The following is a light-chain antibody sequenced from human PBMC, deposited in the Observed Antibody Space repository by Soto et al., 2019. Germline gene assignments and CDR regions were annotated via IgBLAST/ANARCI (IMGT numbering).Light chain of an antibody. CDR2: RAS. J-gene: IGKJ1*01. V-gene: IGKV1-5*03. CDR1: QSISNW. Sequence: DIQMTQSPSTLSASVGDRVTITCRASQSISNWLAWYQQKPGKAPKLLIYRASNLESGVPSRFSGSASGTEFTLTISSLQPDDFATYYCQQYNTYSWTFGQGTKVEIK. CDR3: QQYNTYSWT.